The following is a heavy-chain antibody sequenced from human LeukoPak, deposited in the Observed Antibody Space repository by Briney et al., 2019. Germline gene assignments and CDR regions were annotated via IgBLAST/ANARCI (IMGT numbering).Heavy chain of an antibody. CDR3: ATDGIPGATTTLDY. J-gene: IGHJ4*02. D-gene: IGHD1-26*01. V-gene: IGHV1-24*01. Sequence: ASVKVSCKVSGITLNDLSIQWVRQAPGKGLEWMGGFDPEDGETIYAPKFQARVTMTQDTYEDTAYMELSSLRSEDTAVYYCATDGIPGATTTLDYWGQGTLVTVSS. CDR1: GITLNDLS. CDR2: FDPEDGET.